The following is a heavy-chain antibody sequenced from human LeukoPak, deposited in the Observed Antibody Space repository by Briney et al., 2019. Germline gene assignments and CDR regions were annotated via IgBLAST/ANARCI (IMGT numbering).Heavy chain of an antibody. Sequence: GGSLRLSCAASGFTFSSCAMSWVRRAPGKGLEWVSAISGSGDSTYYADSVKGRFTISRDNSKNTLYLQMNSLRAEDTAVYYCAKGSCSSTSCLFDYWGQGTLVTVSS. D-gene: IGHD2-2*01. CDR1: GFTFSSCA. CDR3: AKGSCSSTSCLFDY. CDR2: ISGSGDST. V-gene: IGHV3-23*01. J-gene: IGHJ4*02.